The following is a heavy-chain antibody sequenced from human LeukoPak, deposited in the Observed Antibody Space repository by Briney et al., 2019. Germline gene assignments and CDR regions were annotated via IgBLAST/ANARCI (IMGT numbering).Heavy chain of an antibody. CDR1: GFTFSSYA. V-gene: IGHV3-64D*06. Sequence: GGSLRLSCSASGFTFSSYAMHWVRQAPGKGLEYVSAISSNGGSTYYADSVKGRFTISRDNSKNTLYLQVSSLRAEDTAVYYCVPLWFGELLGTNWGQGTLVTVSS. CDR3: VPLWFGELLGTN. D-gene: IGHD3-10*01. J-gene: IGHJ4*02. CDR2: ISSNGGST.